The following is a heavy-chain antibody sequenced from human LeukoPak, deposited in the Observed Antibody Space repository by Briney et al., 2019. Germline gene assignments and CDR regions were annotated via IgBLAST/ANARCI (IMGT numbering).Heavy chain of an antibody. J-gene: IGHJ5*02. Sequence: GASVKVSCKASGYTFTGYYMHWVRQAPGQGLEWMGWINPNSGGTNYAQKFQGWVTMTRDTSISTAYMELSRLRSDDTAVYYCARGYYGSGINWFDPWGQGSLVTVSS. D-gene: IGHD3-10*01. V-gene: IGHV1-2*04. CDR2: INPNSGGT. CDR1: GYTFTGYY. CDR3: ARGYYGSGINWFDP.